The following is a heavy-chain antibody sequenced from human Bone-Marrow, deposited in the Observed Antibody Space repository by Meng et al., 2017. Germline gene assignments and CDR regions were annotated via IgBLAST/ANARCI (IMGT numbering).Heavy chain of an antibody. D-gene: IGHD1-26*01. Sequence: VPWQESCPRAGTPCACLSLRVAVYGGTMTSSNGWRWDGQTQGKGLEWIGDIYHSGSSNYNPSLKSRVTISVDKSKNQFSLKLSSVTAADTAVYYCARGQYFSWWELLPAFWFDPWGQGTLVTVSS. J-gene: IGHJ5*02. CDR2: IYHSGSS. V-gene: IGHV4-4*02. CDR3: ARGQYFSWWELLPAFWFDP. CDR1: GGTMTSSNG.